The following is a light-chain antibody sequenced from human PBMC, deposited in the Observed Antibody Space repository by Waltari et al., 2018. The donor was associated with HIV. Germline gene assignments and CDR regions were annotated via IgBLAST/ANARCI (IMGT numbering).Light chain of an antibody. V-gene: IGKV1-39*01. J-gene: IGKJ3*01. CDR1: QSISRH. CDR2: EAS. CDR3: QHSYSPPFT. Sequence: DIEMTKSASSMSESVGDRVTITCRASQSISRHVNWYQQTPGEAPKLLINEASTLQRGVPSRFSGSVSVTDFTLTIGNLQPEDFSTYYCQHSYSPPFTFGPGTKVDFK.